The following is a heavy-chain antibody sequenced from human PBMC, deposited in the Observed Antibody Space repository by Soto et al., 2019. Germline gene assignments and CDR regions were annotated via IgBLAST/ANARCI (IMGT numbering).Heavy chain of an antibody. J-gene: IGHJ4*02. D-gene: IGHD3-22*01. V-gene: IGHV3-9*01. CDR1: GFTFDDYA. CDR2: ISWNSGSI. CDR3: ATLYDSSGYSIFDY. Sequence: GGSLRLSCAASGFTFDDYAMHWVRQAPGKGLEWVSGISWNSGSIGYADSVKGRFTISRDNAKNSLYLQMNSLRAGDTALYYCATLYDSSGYSIFDYWGQGTLVTVSS.